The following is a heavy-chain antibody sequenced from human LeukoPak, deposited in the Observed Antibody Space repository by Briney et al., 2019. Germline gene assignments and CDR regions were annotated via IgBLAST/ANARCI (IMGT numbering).Heavy chain of an antibody. V-gene: IGHV4-34*01. CDR3: ARSPKSHPVGDIVVLPAANDAFEV. D-gene: IGHD2-2*01. CDR2: INHSGST. CDR1: GGSFSGYY. J-gene: IGHJ3*01. Sequence: SETLSLTCAVYGGSFSGYYWSWIRQPPGKGLEWTGEINHSGSTNYNPSLKSRVTMSVDTSKNQFSLKMSSVTAADTAVYYCARSPKSHPVGDIVVLPAANDAFEVRGQGTMVTVSS.